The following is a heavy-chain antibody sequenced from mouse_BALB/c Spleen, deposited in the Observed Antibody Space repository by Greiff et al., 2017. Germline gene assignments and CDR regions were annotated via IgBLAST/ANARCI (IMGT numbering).Heavy chain of an antibody. J-gene: IGHJ4*01. CDR3: ARGGWLPLYYAMDY. Sequence: VQLQQSGAELARPGALVKISCKASGYTFTSYDINWVKQRPGQGLEWIGWIYPGDGSTKYNEKFKGKATLTADKSSSTAYMQLSSLTSENSAVYFCARGGWLPLYYAMDYWGQGTSVTVAS. D-gene: IGHD2-3*01. CDR1: GYTFTSYD. V-gene: IGHV1S56*01. CDR2: IYPGDGST.